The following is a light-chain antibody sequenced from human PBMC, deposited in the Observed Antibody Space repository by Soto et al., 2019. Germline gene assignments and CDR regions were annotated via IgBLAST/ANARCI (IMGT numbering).Light chain of an antibody. V-gene: IGLV1-40*01. CDR2: GKS. Sequence: QPVLTQPPSVSGAPGQRVTISCTGTSSNIGAGYDVQWYQQFPGTAPKLLMYGKSNRPSGVPDRFSGSKSGTSASLAITGLQAEDEADYYCQSYDSSLSVVFGGGTKLTVL. CDR1: SSNIGAGYD. CDR3: QSYDSSLSVV. J-gene: IGLJ2*01.